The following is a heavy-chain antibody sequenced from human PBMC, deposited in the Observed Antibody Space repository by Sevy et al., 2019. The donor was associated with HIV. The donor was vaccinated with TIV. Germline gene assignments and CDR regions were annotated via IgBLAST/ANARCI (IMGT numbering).Heavy chain of an antibody. J-gene: IGHJ4*01. Sequence: GGSLRLSCTASGFAFSSYGMHWVRQAPGKGLEWVALIWYDGSNKYFADSVKGRFTISRDNSKKTLYLQMNSLRVEDTAVYFCARDGRGYDGPIDYWGHGTLVTVSS. D-gene: IGHD5-12*01. CDR3: ARDGRGYDGPIDY. V-gene: IGHV3-33*01. CDR1: GFAFSSYG. CDR2: IWYDGSNK.